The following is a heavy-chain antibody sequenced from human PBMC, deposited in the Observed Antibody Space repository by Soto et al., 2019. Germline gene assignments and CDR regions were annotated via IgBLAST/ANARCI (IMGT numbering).Heavy chain of an antibody. CDR1: GGSISTSVYY. D-gene: IGHD2-15*01. Sequence: SETLSLTCTVSGGSISTSVYYWGWIRQPPGRGLEWMANIYYSGSAYYNPSLKSRVSTSVDTSKNQFSLKLRSVTAADTAVYYCARQGSRAFDIWGQGTMATVSS. J-gene: IGHJ3*02. V-gene: IGHV4-39*01. CDR3: ARQGSRAFDI. CDR2: IYYSGSA.